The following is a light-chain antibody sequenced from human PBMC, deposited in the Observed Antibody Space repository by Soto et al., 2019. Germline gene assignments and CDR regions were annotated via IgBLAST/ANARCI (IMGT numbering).Light chain of an antibody. CDR3: QQSYSTAT. CDR1: QSISSY. V-gene: IGKV1-39*01. Sequence: DIQMTQSPSSLSASVGDRVTITCRASQSISSYLNWYQQKPGKAPKLLIYAASSLQSGVPSRFSGRGSGTDCILIINRLQPEDFATYFCQQSYSTATFGPGTKVDIK. J-gene: IGKJ3*01. CDR2: AAS.